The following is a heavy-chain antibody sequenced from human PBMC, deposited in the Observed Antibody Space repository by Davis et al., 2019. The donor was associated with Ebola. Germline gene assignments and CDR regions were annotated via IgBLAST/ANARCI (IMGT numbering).Heavy chain of an antibody. CDR1: GFTFSSYS. CDR2: ISSSSSYI. J-gene: IGHJ4*02. Sequence: GESLKISCAACGFTFSSYSMSWVRQAPGRGLEWVSSISSSSSYIYYADSVKGRFTISRDNPKNSLYLQMNSLRAEDTAVYYCARDYRNMAGGDYWGQGTLVTVSS. D-gene: IGHD4-11*01. CDR3: ARDYRNMAGGDY. V-gene: IGHV3-21*01.